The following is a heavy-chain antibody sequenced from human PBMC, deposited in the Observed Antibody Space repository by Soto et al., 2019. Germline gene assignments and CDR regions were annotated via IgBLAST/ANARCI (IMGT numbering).Heavy chain of an antibody. J-gene: IGHJ6*02. CDR3: ARGGLGYCSGGSCYSAELSRYYYGMDV. V-gene: IGHV4-31*03. CDR1: GGSISSGAYY. Sequence: QVQLQESGPGLVKPSQTLSLTCTFSGGSISSGAYYWSWIRQHPGKGLEWIGSIYYSGSTYYNPSLKSRVTIAVDTAENQFTRKLSSVTAADTAVYYCARGGLGYCSGGSCYSAELSRYYYGMDVWGQGTTVTVSS. D-gene: IGHD2-15*01. CDR2: IYYSGST.